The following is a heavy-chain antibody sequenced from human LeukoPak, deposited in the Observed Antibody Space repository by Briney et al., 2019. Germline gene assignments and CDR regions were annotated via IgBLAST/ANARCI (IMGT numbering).Heavy chain of an antibody. V-gene: IGHV4-4*07. D-gene: IGHD5-12*01. CDR1: GGSISSYY. Sequence: SETLSLTCTVSGGSISSYYWSWIRQPAGKGLEWIGRIYTSGSTNYNPSLKSRVTMSVDTSKNQFSLKLSSVTAADTAVYYCASERGYSGYGKSSYYYYGMDVWGQGTTVTVSS. CDR3: ASERGYSGYGKSSYYYYGMDV. J-gene: IGHJ6*02. CDR2: IYTSGST.